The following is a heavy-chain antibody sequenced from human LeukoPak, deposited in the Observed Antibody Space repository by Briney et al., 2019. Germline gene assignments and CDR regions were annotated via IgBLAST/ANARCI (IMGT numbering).Heavy chain of an antibody. V-gene: IGHV4-59*10. CDR2: IYTSGST. D-gene: IGHD4-17*01. Sequence: PSETLSLTCAVYGGSFSGYYWSWIRQPAGKGLEWIGRIYTSGSTNYNPSLKSRVTISVDTSKNQFSLKLSSVTAADTAVYYCARVGTTVTNFDYWGQGTLVTVSS. CDR1: GGSFSGYY. J-gene: IGHJ4*02. CDR3: ARVGTTVTNFDY.